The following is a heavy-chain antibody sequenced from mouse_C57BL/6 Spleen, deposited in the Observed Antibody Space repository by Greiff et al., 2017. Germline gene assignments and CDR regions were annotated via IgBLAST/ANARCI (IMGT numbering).Heavy chain of an antibody. CDR1: GYTFTDYY. D-gene: IGHD4-1*01. CDR3: ARPNNWNRYFDG. Sequence: EVKLVESGGGLVQPGGSLSLSCAASGYTFTDYYMSWVRQPPGKALEWLGFIRNKANGYTTEYSASVKGRFTISRDNSQIILYLQMNSLRADDSATYDCARPNNWNRYFDGWGTGTTVTVSS. J-gene: IGHJ1*03. CDR2: IRNKANGYTT. V-gene: IGHV7-3*01.